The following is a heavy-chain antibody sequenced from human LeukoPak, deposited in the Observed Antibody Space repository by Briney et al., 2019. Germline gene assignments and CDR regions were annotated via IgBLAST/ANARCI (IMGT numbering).Heavy chain of an antibody. CDR1: GGSVSNSLYY. V-gene: IGHV4-61*01. CDR3: ARVPVSGSGSYFDY. J-gene: IGHJ4*02. D-gene: IGHD3-10*01. Sequence: SETLSLTCTVSGGSVSNSLYYWSWIRQPPGKGLEWIGYIYYSGSTNYNPSLKSRVTISIDTSRNQFSLRLNSMTAADTAVYYCARVPVSGSGSYFDYWGQGTLVTVSS. CDR2: IYYSGST.